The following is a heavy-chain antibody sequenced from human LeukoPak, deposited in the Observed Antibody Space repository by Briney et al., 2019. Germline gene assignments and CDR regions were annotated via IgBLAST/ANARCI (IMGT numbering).Heavy chain of an antibody. J-gene: IGHJ4*02. Sequence: GGSLRLSCAASRFTFTTYAMNWVRQAPGKGLEWVSGISGSGDYTYYADSVKGRFTISRDNSKNTLYLQMNSLRAEDTAVYYCAKLRTTAAAPLGVDYWGQGTLVTVSS. V-gene: IGHV3-23*01. CDR3: AKLRTTAAAPLGVDY. D-gene: IGHD2-2*01. CDR2: ISGSGDYT. CDR1: RFTFTTYA.